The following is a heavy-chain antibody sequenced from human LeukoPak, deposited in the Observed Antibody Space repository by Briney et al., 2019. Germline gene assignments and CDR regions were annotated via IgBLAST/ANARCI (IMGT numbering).Heavy chain of an antibody. Sequence: ASVKVSCKASGYTFTSYGISWVRQAPGQGLEWMGWINTNTGNPTYAQGFTGRFVFSLDTSVSTAYLQISSLKAEDTAVYYCARVGTTTSMDVWGQGTTVTVSS. CDR3: ARVGTTTSMDV. CDR1: GYTFTSYG. D-gene: IGHD1/OR15-1a*01. J-gene: IGHJ6*02. CDR2: INTNTGNP. V-gene: IGHV7-4-1*02.